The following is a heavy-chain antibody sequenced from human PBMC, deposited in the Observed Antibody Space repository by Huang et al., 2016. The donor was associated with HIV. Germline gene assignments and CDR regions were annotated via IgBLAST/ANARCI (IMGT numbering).Heavy chain of an antibody. V-gene: IGHV4-34*01. J-gene: IGHJ4*02. Sequence: QVQLQQWGAGLLKPSETLSLTCAVYGGSFSGYYWCWIRPPPGKGLEWIGDIKHSGSINYHPSLKSRFTISVDTSKNQFSLKLSSVTAADTAVYYCARILMYYNSSGYGFDYWGQGTLVTVSS. CDR3: ARILMYYNSSGYGFDY. CDR2: IKHSGSI. D-gene: IGHD3-22*01. CDR1: GGSFSGYY.